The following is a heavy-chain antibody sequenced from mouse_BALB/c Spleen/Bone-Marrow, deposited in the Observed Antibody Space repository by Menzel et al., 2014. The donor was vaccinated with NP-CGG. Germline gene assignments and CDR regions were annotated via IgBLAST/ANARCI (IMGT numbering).Heavy chain of an antibody. CDR2: IFPGDGDT. CDR3: ARSDGYRAMDY. J-gene: IGHJ4*01. CDR1: GYAFSSSW. D-gene: IGHD2-3*01. V-gene: IGHV1-82*01. Sequence: VQVVESGPELVKPGASVKISCKASGYAFSSSWMNWVKQRPGQGLEWIGRIFPGDGDTYYNGKFKGKATLTADKSPSTAYMQLSSLTSVDSAVYFCARSDGYRAMDYWGQGTSVTVSS.